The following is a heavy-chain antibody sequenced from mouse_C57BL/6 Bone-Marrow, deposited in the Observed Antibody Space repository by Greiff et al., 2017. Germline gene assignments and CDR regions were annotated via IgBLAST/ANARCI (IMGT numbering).Heavy chain of an antibody. J-gene: IGHJ2*01. Sequence: EVQLQESGGDLVKPGGSLKLSCAASGFTFSSYGMSWVRQTPDKRLEWVATISSGGSYTYYPDSVKGRFTISRDNAKNPLYLQMSSLKSEDTAMYYCARRLGPHFDYWGQGTTLTVSA. V-gene: IGHV5-6*01. CDR2: ISSGGSYT. D-gene: IGHD4-1*01. CDR1: GFTFSSYG. CDR3: ARRLGPHFDY.